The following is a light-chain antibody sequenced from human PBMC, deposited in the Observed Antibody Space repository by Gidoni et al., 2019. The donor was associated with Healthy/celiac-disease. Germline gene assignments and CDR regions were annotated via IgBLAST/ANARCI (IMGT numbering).Light chain of an antibody. Sequence: DIQMTQSPSSLSASVGDRVTITCRASQGISNSLAWYQQKPGKAPKLLLYAASRLESGVPSRFSGSGSGTDYTLTISSLQPEDFATYYCQQYYSTPRYTFXQGTKLEIK. CDR2: AAS. J-gene: IGKJ2*01. V-gene: IGKV1-NL1*01. CDR1: QGISNS. CDR3: QQYYSTPRYT.